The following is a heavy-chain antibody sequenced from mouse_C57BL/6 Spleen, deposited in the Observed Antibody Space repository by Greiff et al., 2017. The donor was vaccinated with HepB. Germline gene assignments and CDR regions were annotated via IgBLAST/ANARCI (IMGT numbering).Heavy chain of an antibody. D-gene: IGHD2-3*01. Sequence: QVQLQQPGAELVKPGASVKLSCKASGYTFTSYWMQWVKQRPGQGLEWIGEIDPSDSYTNYNQKFKGKATLTVDTSSSTAYMQLSSLTSEDSAVYYCARLYDGYSLYAMDYWGQGTSVTVSS. CDR2: IDPSDSYT. CDR3: ARLYDGYSLYAMDY. CDR1: GYTFTSYW. J-gene: IGHJ4*01. V-gene: IGHV1-50*01.